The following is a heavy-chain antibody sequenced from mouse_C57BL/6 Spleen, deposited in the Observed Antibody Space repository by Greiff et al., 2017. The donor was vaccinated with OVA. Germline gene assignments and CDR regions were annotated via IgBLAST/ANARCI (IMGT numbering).Heavy chain of an antibody. CDR2: ISSGSSTI. CDR1: GFTFSDYG. J-gene: IGHJ2*01. V-gene: IGHV5-17*01. CDR3: ARDDYDGNYFDY. D-gene: IGHD2-4*01. Sequence: EVKLQESGGGLVKPGGSLKLSCAASGFTFSDYGMHWVRQAPEKGLEWVAYISSGSSTIYYADTVKGRFTISRDNAKNTLFLQMTSLRSEDTAMYYCARDDYDGNYFDYWGQGTTLTVSS.